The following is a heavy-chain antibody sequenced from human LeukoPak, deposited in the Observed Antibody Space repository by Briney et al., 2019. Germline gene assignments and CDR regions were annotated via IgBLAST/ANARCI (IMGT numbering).Heavy chain of an antibody. D-gene: IGHD2-15*01. J-gene: IGHJ5*02. CDR1: GFTFSSYG. CDR2: ITYDSSNK. CDR3: TKALGSATNTWYSSGGGDWFEP. V-gene: IGHV3-30*18. Sequence: GGSLRLSCVASGFTFSSYGMHWVRQAPGKGLEWVAVITYDSSNKYYADSVKGRFTISRDNSKNTVYLQMNSLRPDDTALYYCTKALGSATNTWYSSGGGDWFEPWGQRINLTVS.